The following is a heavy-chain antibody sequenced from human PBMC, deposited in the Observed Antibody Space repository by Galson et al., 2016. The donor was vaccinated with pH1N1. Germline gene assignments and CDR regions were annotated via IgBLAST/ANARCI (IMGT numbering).Heavy chain of an antibody. Sequence: SLRLSCAASGFTFSSYSMNWVRQAPGKGLEWVSYISLSSSIIHYADSVKGRFIISRDSAKNPLYLQMNSLRAEDTALYYCAREGLWPGVDAFDIWGQGTMVTVSS. CDR2: ISLSSSII. D-gene: IGHD4/OR15-4a*01. J-gene: IGHJ3*02. CDR3: AREGLWPGVDAFDI. V-gene: IGHV3-48*04. CDR1: GFTFSSYS.